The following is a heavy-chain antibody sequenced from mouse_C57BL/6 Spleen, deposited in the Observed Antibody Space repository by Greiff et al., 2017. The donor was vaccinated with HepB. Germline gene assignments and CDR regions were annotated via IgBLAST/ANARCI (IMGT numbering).Heavy chain of an antibody. V-gene: IGHV1-69*01. D-gene: IGHD1-1*01. CDR3: ARTNYYGSGYTWFAY. CDR2: IDPSDSYT. CDR1: GYTFTSYW. Sequence: QVQLQQPGAELVMPGASVKLSCKASGYTFTSYWMHWVKQRPGQGLEWIGEIDPSDSYTNYNQKFKGKSTLTVDKSSSTAYMQLSSLTSEDSAVYYCARTNYYGSGYTWFAYWGQGTLVTVSA. J-gene: IGHJ3*01.